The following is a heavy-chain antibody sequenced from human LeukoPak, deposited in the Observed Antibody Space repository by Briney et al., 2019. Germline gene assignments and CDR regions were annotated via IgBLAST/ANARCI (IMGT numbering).Heavy chain of an antibody. CDR2: IIPIFGTA. CDR3: ARDMAEYSSS. J-gene: IGHJ4*02. D-gene: IGHD6-13*01. CDR1: GGTFSSYA. Sequence: ASVKVSCKASGGTFSSYAISWVRQAPGQGLEWMGGIIPIFGTANYAQKFQGRVTITTDESTGTAYMELSSLRSEDTAVYYCARDMAEYSSSWGQGTLVTVSS. V-gene: IGHV1-69*05.